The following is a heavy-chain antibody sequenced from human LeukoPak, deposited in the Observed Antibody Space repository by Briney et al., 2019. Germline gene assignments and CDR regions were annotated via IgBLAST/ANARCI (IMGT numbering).Heavy chain of an antibody. V-gene: IGHV1-69*01. CDR2: VIPIFGTA. CDR1: GGTFSSYA. CDR3: ARSRSTPGYFDY. Sequence: GSSVKVSCKASGGTFSSYAISWVRQAPGQGLEWMGGVIPIFGTANYAQKFQGRVTITADESTSTAYMELSSLRSEDTAVYYCARSRSTPGYFDYWGQGTLVTVSS. D-gene: IGHD5/OR15-5a*01. J-gene: IGHJ4*02.